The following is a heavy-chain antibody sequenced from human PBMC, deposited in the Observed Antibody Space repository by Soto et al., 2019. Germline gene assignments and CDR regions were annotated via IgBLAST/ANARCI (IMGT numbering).Heavy chain of an antibody. J-gene: IGHJ4*02. D-gene: IGHD6-19*01. V-gene: IGHV2-5*02. CDR1: GFSLSTSGVG. CDR3: AHAVAGNFDY. Sequence: QITLKESGPTLVKPTQTRTLTCTFSGFSLSTSGVGVGWIRQPPGKALEWLALIYWDDDKRYSPSLKCRVTIANAASNNRVVLTMTSMAPVDTATYYCAHAVAGNFDYWGQGTLFTVSS. CDR2: IYWDDDK.